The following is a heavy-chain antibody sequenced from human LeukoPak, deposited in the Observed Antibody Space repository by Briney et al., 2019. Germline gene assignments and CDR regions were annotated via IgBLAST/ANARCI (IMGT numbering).Heavy chain of an antibody. CDR2: MYSSGTT. CDR1: GASMTSGKSY. CDR3: ARDAGRHGFDD. D-gene: IGHD3-10*01. V-gene: IGHV4-61*02. J-gene: IGHJ4*02. Sequence: SQTLSLSCSVSGASMTSGKSYWIWIRQPSGKRPECVGRMYSSGTTNYNPSLRSRVTISVDTSKNLFTLNMTSVTAGDTAVYYCARDAGRHGFDDWGPGTLVTVSS.